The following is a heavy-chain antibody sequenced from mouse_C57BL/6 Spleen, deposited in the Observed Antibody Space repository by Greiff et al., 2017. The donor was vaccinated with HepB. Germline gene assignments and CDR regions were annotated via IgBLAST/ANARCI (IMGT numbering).Heavy chain of an antibody. J-gene: IGHJ2*01. Sequence: QVQLKQSGAELVRPGASVTLSCKASGYTFTDYEMHWVKQTPVHGLEWIGAIDPETGGTAYNQKFKGKAILTADKSSSTAYMELRSLTSEDSAVYYCTGAGTNFDYWGQGTTLTVSS. V-gene: IGHV1-15*01. CDR1: GYTFTDYE. CDR2: IDPETGGT. D-gene: IGHD4-1*01. CDR3: TGAGTNFDY.